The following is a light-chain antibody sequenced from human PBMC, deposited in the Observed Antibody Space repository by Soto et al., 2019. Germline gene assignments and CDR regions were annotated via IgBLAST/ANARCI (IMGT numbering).Light chain of an antibody. CDR3: EQYDSLSVT. J-gene: IGKJ5*01. CDR2: DAS. V-gene: IGKV1-33*01. CDR1: QDIRKC. Sequence: DIRVTQSPFSVSVSRGERVTXTCQASQDIRKCLNWYQQRGGEAPKLPIYDASNLETGVPSRFSGLGSGTDFTLTISSLQADDFATYSCEQYDSLSVTFGHGT.